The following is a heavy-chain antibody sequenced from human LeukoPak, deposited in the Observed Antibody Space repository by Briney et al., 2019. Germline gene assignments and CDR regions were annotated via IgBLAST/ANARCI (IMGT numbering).Heavy chain of an antibody. CDR3: ARVLIGWRANPYYFDY. J-gene: IGHJ4*02. Sequence: HPGGSLRLSCAASGFTFSSYSMNWVRQAPGKGLEWVSYISRSSSTIYYAVSVKGRFTIYRDNAKNSLYLQMNSLRDEDTAVYYCARVLIGWRANPYYFDYWGQGNLVTVSS. D-gene: IGHD3-22*01. V-gene: IGHV3-48*02. CDR1: GFTFSSYS. CDR2: ISRSSSTI.